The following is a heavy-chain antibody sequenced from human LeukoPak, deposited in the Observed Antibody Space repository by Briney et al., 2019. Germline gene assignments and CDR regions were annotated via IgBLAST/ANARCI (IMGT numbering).Heavy chain of an antibody. Sequence: SETLSLTCAVYGGSFSGYYWSWIRQPPGKGLEWIGEINHSGSTNYNPSLKSRVTISVDTSKNQFSLKLSSVTAADTAVYYCXRGAAVIDYWGQGTLVTVSS. D-gene: IGHD6-13*01. V-gene: IGHV4-34*01. CDR1: GGSFSGYY. J-gene: IGHJ4*02. CDR2: INHSGST. CDR3: XRGAAVIDY.